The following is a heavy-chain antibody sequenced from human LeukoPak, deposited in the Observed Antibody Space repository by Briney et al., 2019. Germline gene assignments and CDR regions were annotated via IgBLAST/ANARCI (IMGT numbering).Heavy chain of an antibody. V-gene: IGHV3-23*01. CDR3: AKDRSGNNYYYGMDV. J-gene: IGHJ6*02. D-gene: IGHD1-26*01. CDR2: ISGSGGST. Sequence: GGSLRLSCAASGFTFSSYAMSWVRQAPGKGLEWVSAISGSGGSTYYADSVKGRFTISRDNSKDTLYLQMNSLRAEDTAVYYCAKDRSGNNYYYGMDVWGQGTTVTVSS. CDR1: GFTFSSYA.